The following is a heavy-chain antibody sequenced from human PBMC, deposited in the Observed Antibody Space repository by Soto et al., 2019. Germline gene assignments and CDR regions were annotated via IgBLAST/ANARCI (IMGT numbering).Heavy chain of an antibody. CDR3: ARGPSRYRYCSGGSCLRLHWFHP. CDR2: INHSGST. D-gene: IGHD2-15*01. CDR1: GGSFSGYY. J-gene: IGHJ5*02. Sequence: PSETLSLTCAVYGGSFSGYYWSWIRQPPGKGLEWIGEINHSGSTNYNPSLKSRVTISVDTSKNQFSLKLSSVTAADTAVYYCARGPSRYRYCSGGSCLRLHWFHPWGQGTLVTVSS. V-gene: IGHV4-34*01.